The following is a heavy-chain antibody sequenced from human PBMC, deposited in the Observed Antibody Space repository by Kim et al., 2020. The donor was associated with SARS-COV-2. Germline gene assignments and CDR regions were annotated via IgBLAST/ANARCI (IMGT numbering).Heavy chain of an antibody. CDR1: GFTFSSYG. V-gene: IGHV3-33*01. J-gene: IGHJ4*02. CDR2: IWYDGSNK. Sequence: GGSLRLSCAASGFTFSSYGMHWVRQAPGKGLEWVAVIWYDGSNKYYADSVKGRFTISRDNSKNTLYLQMNSLRAEDTAVYYCARDGGYSGYARFDYWGQGTLVTASS. CDR3: ARDGGYSGYARFDY. D-gene: IGHD5-12*01.